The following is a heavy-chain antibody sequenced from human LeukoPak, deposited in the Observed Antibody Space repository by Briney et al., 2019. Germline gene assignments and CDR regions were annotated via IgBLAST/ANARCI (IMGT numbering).Heavy chain of an antibody. D-gene: IGHD2-15*01. Sequence: ASETLSLTCSVSGSSISGDYFWGWLRQPPGQGLEWIGSVNQGGSTYYYWSLKSRVTMSVDTSKNQLSLKLTSVTAADTAVYFCARVIGATSMDCWGQGILVTVSS. CDR2: VNQGGST. CDR1: GSSISGDYF. V-gene: IGHV4-38-2*02. CDR3: ARVIGATSMDC. J-gene: IGHJ4*02.